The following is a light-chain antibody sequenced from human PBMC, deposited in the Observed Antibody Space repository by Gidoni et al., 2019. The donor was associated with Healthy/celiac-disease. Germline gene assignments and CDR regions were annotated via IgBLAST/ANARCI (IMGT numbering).Light chain of an antibody. V-gene: IGKV3-15*01. J-gene: IGKJ1*01. Sequence: ELVMTQSPATLSVSPGERATLSCRASQSVSSNLAWYQQKPGQDPRLLIYGASTRATGIPARFSGSGSWTEFTLTISSLQSEDVAVYYCQQYNNWPRTFGQGTKVEIK. CDR1: QSVSSN. CDR2: GAS. CDR3: QQYNNWPRT.